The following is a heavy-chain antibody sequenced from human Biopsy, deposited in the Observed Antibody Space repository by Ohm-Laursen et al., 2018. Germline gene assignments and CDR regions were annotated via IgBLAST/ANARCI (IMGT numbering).Heavy chain of an antibody. J-gene: IGHJ6*02. CDR2: INQEGSDK. V-gene: IGHV3-7*03. CDR1: ESIFRSYW. Sequence: GSLRLSCSASESIFRSYWMDWVRQAPGKGLEWVAKINQEGSDKYYADSVKGRFTISRDNVKNSLYLETNSLTHEDTAVYYCARELGNGMDVWGQGTPVTVSS. CDR3: ARELGNGMDV.